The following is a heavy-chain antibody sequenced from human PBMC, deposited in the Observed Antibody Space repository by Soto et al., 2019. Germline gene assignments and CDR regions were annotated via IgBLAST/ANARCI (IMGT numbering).Heavy chain of an antibody. CDR1: GGSISIYY. CDR2: IYYSGRT. V-gene: IGHV4-59*01. CDR3: ANAQIDYGESYDY. J-gene: IGHJ4*02. Sequence: SETLSLTCTVSGGSISIYYWSWILQPPGKGLEWIGYIYYSGRTNYKTYLKSRVNISVDTSKNQFSMKLSSVTAADTAVYYCANAQIDYGESYDYWGQGTQVTVSS. D-gene: IGHD4-17*01.